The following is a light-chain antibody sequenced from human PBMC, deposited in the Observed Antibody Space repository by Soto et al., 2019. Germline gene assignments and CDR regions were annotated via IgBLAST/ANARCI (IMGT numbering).Light chain of an antibody. CDR3: HQRSYCTLN. V-gene: IGKV3-11*01. CDR1: HSISSY. CDR2: GAS. J-gene: IGKJ3*01. Sequence: EIVLTQSPATLSLSPGERATLSCRASHSISSYLAWYQQKPDQAPRLLIYGASNRAAGIPARLSGCGSVTDFNPSITGLQPDDCAVYYCHQRSYCTLNFGPGTKVD.